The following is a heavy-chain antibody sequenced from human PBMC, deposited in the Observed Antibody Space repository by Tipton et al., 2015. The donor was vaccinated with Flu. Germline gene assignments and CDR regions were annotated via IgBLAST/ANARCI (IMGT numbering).Heavy chain of an antibody. V-gene: IGHV4-39*01. D-gene: IGHD3-16*01. CDR3: ARQALMMDLETFKWIDP. CDR1: GDSITSGGYY. CDR2: MFYGGRT. Sequence: TLSLTCSVSGDSITSGGYYWAWIRQPPGRGLEWIGAMFYGGRTFYNPSLKSRITISGDTSRNQFSLKLNSATVADTAVYYCARQALMMDLETFKWIDPWGQGSLVTVS. J-gene: IGHJ5*02.